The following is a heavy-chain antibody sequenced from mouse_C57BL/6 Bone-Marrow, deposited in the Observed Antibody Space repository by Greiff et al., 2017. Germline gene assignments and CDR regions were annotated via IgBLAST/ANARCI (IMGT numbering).Heavy chain of an antibody. CDR2: INPNNGGT. J-gene: IGHJ3*01. Sequence: EVHLVESGPELVKPGASVKIPCKASGYTFTDYNMDWVKQSHGKSLEWIGDINPNNGGTIYNQKFKGKATLTVDKSSSTAYMELRSLTSEDTAVYYCARRTGLTPWFAYWGQGTLVTVSA. D-gene: IGHD1-2*01. V-gene: IGHV1-18*01. CDR3: ARRTGLTPWFAY. CDR1: GYTFTDYN.